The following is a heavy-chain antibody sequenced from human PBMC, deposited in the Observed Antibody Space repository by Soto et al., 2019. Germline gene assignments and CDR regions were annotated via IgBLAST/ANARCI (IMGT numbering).Heavy chain of an antibody. V-gene: IGHV3-23*01. D-gene: IGHD5-12*01. CDR2: ISGGGNDR. CDR1: GXPFSSYG. CDR3: ARSLFMVAPDNEPFDY. J-gene: IGHJ4*02. Sequence: GXSLRLSCAASGXPFSSYGISWVRQTPEKGLEWVAGISGGGNDRYYADFVQGRFTFSRDNSRNILYLQMNSLIADETAMYFCARSLFMVAPDNEPFDYWGQGTLAPVS.